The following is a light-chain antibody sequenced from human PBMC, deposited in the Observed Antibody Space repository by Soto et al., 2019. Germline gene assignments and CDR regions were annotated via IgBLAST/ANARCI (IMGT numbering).Light chain of an antibody. CDR2: DVS. J-gene: IGLJ1*01. CDR3: CSYAGSYTFV. Sequence: QSALTQPRSVSGSPGQSVTISCTGTDSDVGGYSYVSWYQQHPGKVPKLIIYDVSKWPSGVPDRFSGSKSGNTASLTISGLQAEDEGDYYCCSYAGSYTFVFGTGTKLIVL. V-gene: IGLV2-11*01. CDR1: DSDVGGYSY.